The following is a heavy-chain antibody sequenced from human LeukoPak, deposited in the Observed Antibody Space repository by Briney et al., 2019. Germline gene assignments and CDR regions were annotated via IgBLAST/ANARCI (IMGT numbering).Heavy chain of an antibody. D-gene: IGHD6-19*01. J-gene: IGHJ4*02. Sequence: SGPTLVNPTQTLTLTCSFSGFSLNTYGMRVSWIRQPPGKALEWLARIDWDDDKFYSTSLKTMLTISKDPSRNQVVLTMTNMAPVDTATYYCARMGIAVSGWRWYFDYWGQGILVTVSS. CDR3: ARMGIAVSGWRWYFDY. V-gene: IGHV2-70*04. CDR1: GFSLNTYGMR. CDR2: IDWDDDK.